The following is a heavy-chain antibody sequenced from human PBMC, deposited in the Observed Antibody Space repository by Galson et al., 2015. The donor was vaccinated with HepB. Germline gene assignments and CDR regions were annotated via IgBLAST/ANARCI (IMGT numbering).Heavy chain of an antibody. CDR3: VFLRGNDLKPLDY. J-gene: IGHJ4*02. Sequence: SLRLSCAASTFIFSPYSMNWVRQAPGMGLEWLSYISASGTTIYYADSVKGRFTISRDNAKNSLYLQMNSLRPEDTAVYFCVFLRGNDLKPLDYWGQGIQVTVSS. CDR2: ISASGTTI. CDR1: TFIFSPYS. D-gene: IGHD5-12*01. V-gene: IGHV3-48*03.